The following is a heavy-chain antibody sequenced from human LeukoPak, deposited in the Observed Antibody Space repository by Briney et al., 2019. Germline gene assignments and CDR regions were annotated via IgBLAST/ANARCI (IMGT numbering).Heavy chain of an antibody. CDR1: GFTFSSYS. CDR3: AREPYYYGMDV. Sequence: GGSLRLSCAASGFTFSSYSMNWVRQAPGKGPEWVSYIRSSSSTIFYAESVKGRFTISRDNAKNSLYLQMSSLRAEDTAVYYCAREPYYYGMDVWAKGSRSPSP. V-gene: IGHV3-48*01. J-gene: IGHJ6*02. CDR2: IRSSSSTI.